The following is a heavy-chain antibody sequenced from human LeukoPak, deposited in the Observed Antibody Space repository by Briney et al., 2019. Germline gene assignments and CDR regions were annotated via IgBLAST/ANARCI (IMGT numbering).Heavy chain of an antibody. V-gene: IGHV1-46*01. J-gene: IGHJ4*02. D-gene: IGHD6-13*01. CDR1: GYTFTSYY. CDR3: ARSLYSSSWYLEYFDY. CDR2: INPSGGST. Sequence: ASVKVSCKASGYTFTSYYMHWVRQAPGQGLEWMGIINPSGGSTSYAQKFQGRVTITADESTSTAYMELSSLRSEDTAVYYCARSLYSSSWYLEYFDYWGQGTLVTVSS.